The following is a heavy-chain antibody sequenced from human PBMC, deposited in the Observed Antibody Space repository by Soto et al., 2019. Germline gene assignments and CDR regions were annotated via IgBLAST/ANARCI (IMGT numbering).Heavy chain of an antibody. CDR1: GGYFSGYY. CDR2: INHSGST. Sequence: PSETLSLTCAVYGGYFSGYYWSWIRQPPEKGLEWIGEINHSGSTNYNPSLKSRVTISVDTSKNQFSLKLSSVTAADTAVYYCARRNYYYYMDVWGKGTTVTVSS. J-gene: IGHJ6*03. CDR3: ARRNYYYYMDV. V-gene: IGHV4-34*01.